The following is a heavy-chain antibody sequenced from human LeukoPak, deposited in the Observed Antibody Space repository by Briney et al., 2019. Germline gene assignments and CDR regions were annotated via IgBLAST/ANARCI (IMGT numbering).Heavy chain of an antibody. CDR2: ISGSGGST. J-gene: IGHJ4*02. CDR1: GFTFSTYS. V-gene: IGHV3-23*01. D-gene: IGHD6-19*01. CDR3: AKDPPGLARYFDY. Sequence: GGCLRLSCTASGFTFSTYSMTWARQAPGKGPEWVSAISGSGGSTYYADSVKGRFTISRDNSKNTLYLQMNSLRAEDTAVYYCAKDPPGLARYFDYWGQGTLVTVSS.